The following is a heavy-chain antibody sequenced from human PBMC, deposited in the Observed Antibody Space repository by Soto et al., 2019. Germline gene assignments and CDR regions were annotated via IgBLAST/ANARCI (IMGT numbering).Heavy chain of an antibody. Sequence: EVQLLESGGVLVQPGGSLRLSCSASGFTFSSYAMSWVRQAPGKGLEWVSAISGSGGSTYYADSVKGRFTISRDNSKNTLYLQMNILRAEDTAVYYCAKVIGDSVVVVARSAFDIWGQWTMVTVSS. D-gene: IGHD2-15*01. CDR2: ISGSGGST. CDR3: AKVIGDSVVVVARSAFDI. J-gene: IGHJ3*02. V-gene: IGHV3-23*01. CDR1: GFTFSSYA.